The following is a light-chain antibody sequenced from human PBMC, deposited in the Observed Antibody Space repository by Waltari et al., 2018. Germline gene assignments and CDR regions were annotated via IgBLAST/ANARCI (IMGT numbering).Light chain of an antibody. CDR3: SSYTSSSTLV. J-gene: IGLJ2*01. Sequence: QSALTQPASVSGSPGQSITISCTGTSSDVVGYNDVSWYQQHPGKAPKLMIYDVSKRPSGVSNRFSGSMSCNTASLTISGLQAEDEADYYCSSYTSSSTLVFGGGTKLTVL. V-gene: IGLV2-14*01. CDR2: DVS. CDR1: SSDVVGYND.